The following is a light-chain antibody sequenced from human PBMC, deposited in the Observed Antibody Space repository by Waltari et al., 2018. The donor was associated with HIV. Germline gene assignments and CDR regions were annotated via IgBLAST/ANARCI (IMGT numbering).Light chain of an antibody. Sequence: QSALTQPPSAYGSPGLSVPISCTGTNSDIGGYNYVSWYPHHPVKAPKLVISEVTTRPSGVPCRFSGSKSGTTASLTVSGLQAEEEADYYCSSYANKNGFYVVFGGGTRLTVL. CDR3: SSYANKNGFYVV. CDR1: NSDIGGYNY. V-gene: IGLV2-8*01. J-gene: IGLJ2*01. CDR2: EVT.